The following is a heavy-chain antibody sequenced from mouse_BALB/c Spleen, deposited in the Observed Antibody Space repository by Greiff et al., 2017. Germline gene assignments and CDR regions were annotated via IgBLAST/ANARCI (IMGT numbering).Heavy chain of an antibody. D-gene: IGHD5-1-1*01. J-gene: IGHJ1*01. CDR1: GFNIKDTY. CDR3: ARSYPEGYFDV. V-gene: IGHV14-3*02. Sequence: EVQLKQSGAELVKPGASVKLSCTASGFNIKDTYMHWVKQRPEQGLEWIGRIDPANGNTKYDPKFQGKATITADTSSNTAYLQLSSLTSEDTAVYYCARSYPEGYFDVWGAGTTVTVSS. CDR2: IDPANGNT.